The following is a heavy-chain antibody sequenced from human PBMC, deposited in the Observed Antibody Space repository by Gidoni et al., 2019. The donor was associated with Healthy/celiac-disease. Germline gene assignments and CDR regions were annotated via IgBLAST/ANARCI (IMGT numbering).Heavy chain of an antibody. CDR1: GFTFSSYS. CDR3: ARGSSLRYFDWDAFDI. Sequence: EVQLVESGGGLVQPGGSLRLSCAASGFTFSSYSMNWVRQALGKGLEWVSYISSSSSTIYYADSVKGRFTISRDNAKNSLYLQMNSLRDEDTAVYYCARGSSLRYFDWDAFDIWGQGTMVTVSS. CDR2: ISSSSSTI. J-gene: IGHJ3*02. V-gene: IGHV3-48*02. D-gene: IGHD3-9*01.